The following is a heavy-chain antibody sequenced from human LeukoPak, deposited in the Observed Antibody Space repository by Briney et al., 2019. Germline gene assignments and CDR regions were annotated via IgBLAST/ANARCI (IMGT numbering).Heavy chain of an antibody. J-gene: IGHJ4*02. CDR1: DGSISSGGYS. CDR2: IYHSGST. D-gene: IGHD5-12*01. Sequence: SETLSLTCAASDGSISSGGYSWSWIRQPPGKGLEWIGYIYHSGSTYYNPSLKSRVTISVDRSKNQFSLKLSSVTAADTAVYYCARAPVEMATIYFDYWGQGTLVTVSS. V-gene: IGHV4-30-2*01. CDR3: ARAPVEMATIYFDY.